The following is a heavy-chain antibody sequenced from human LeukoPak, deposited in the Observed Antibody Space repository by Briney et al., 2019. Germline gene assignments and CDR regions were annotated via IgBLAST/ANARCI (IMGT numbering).Heavy chain of an antibody. Sequence: SGGSLRLSCAASGFTFSSYSMNWVRQAPGKGLEWVSYISSSSSNIYYADSVKGRFTISRDNAKNSLYLQMNSLRAEDTAVHYCARSSTTYYYDSSSHYWGQGTLVTVSS. J-gene: IGHJ4*02. V-gene: IGHV3-48*04. CDR2: ISSSSSNI. D-gene: IGHD3-22*01. CDR1: GFTFSSYS. CDR3: ARSSTTYYYDSSSHY.